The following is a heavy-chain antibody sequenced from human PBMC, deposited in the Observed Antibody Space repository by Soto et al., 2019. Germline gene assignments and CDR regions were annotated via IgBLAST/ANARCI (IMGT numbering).Heavy chain of an antibody. J-gene: IGHJ6*02. Sequence: GESLKISCKGSGYSFTSYWISWVRQMPGKGLEWMGRIDPSDSYTNYSPSFQGHVTISADKSISTAYLQWSSLTASDTAMYYCARQRDYLGNYYYYGMDVCGRGTRVAVSS. CDR1: GYSFTSYW. V-gene: IGHV5-10-1*01. D-gene: IGHD5-12*01. CDR2: IDPSDSYT. CDR3: ARQRDYLGNYYYYGMDV.